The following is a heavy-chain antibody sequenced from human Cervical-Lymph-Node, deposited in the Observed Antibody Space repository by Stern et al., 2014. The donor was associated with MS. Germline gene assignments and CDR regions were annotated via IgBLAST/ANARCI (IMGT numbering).Heavy chain of an antibody. CDR3: AHRRSYYDSESYYNAFDY. J-gene: IGHJ4*02. V-gene: IGHV2-5*02. D-gene: IGHD3-10*01. Sequence: ESGPTLVKPTQTLTLTCTFSGFSLSNSGVGVGWLRQPPGKALEWVALIYWDDDKRYSPSQNSSLTITKDTSKNHVVLTMTNMDPVDTATYYCAHRRSYYDSESYYNAFDYWGQGTLVTVSS. CDR1: GFSLSNSGVG. CDR2: IYWDDDK.